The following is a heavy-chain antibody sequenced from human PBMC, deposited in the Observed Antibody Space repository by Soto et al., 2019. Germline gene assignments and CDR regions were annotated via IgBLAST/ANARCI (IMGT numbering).Heavy chain of an antibody. CDR1: GFTFTIYG. V-gene: IGHV1-18*01. J-gene: IGHJ6*02. D-gene: IGHD3-3*01. Sequence: GASVKVSCKASGFTFTIYGVTWVRQAPGQGLEWMGWVSANNLNTHYAQKFQGRVTMTTDTSTSTAYMELRSLRPDDTAVYYCARDGGQTRYDFWSGYSGYYGMDVWGQGTTVTVSS. CDR2: VSANNLNT. CDR3: ARDGGQTRYDFWSGYSGYYGMDV.